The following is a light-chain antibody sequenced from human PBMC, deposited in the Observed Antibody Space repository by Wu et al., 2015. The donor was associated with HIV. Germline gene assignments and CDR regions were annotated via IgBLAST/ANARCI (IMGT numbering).Light chain of an antibody. J-gene: IGKJ2*01. CDR2: DAS. CDR3: QQYDIWPPYT. V-gene: IGKV3-11*01. CDR1: QNIFTY. Sequence: EIMLTQSPATLSLSPGERATLSCRASQNIFTYLAWYQQQSGQAPRLLIYDASNRAAGVPDRFSGSGSETDFALTISSLEPEDFAVYYCQQYDIWPPYTFGQGTKLEIK.